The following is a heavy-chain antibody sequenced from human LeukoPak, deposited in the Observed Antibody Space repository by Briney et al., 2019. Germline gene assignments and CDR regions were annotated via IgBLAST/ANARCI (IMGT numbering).Heavy chain of an antibody. D-gene: IGHD2-2*01. Sequence: GASVKVSCKASGGTFSSYAISWVRQAPGQGLEWMGGIIPIFGTANYAQKFQGRVTITADESTSTAYMELSSLRSEDTAVYYCARTPGLYCSSTSCYQAHSDYWGQGTLVTVSS. CDR2: IIPIFGTA. V-gene: IGHV1-69*13. CDR1: GGTFSSYA. CDR3: ARTPGLYCSSTSCYQAHSDY. J-gene: IGHJ4*02.